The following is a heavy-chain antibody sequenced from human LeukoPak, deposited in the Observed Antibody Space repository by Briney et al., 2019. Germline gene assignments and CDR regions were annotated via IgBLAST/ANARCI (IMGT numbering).Heavy chain of an antibody. J-gene: IGHJ4*02. CDR3: ARDTDRYGSGSPDY. V-gene: IGHV3-30-3*01. CDR1: GFTFSSYA. Sequence: PWRSLRLSCAASGFTFSSYAMHWVRQAPGKGLEWVAVISYDGSNKYYADSVKGRFTISRDNSKNTLYLQMNSLRAEDTAVYYCARDTDRYGSGSPDYWGQGTLVTVSS. CDR2: ISYDGSNK. D-gene: IGHD3-10*01.